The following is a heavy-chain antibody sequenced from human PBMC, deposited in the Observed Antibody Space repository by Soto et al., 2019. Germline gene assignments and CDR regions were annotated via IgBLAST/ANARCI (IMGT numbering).Heavy chain of an antibody. Sequence: QVQLQESGPGLVKPSQTLSLTCPVSGGSITTAGYYWGWIRRHPGKGLEWIGFIYYSGSTHYNPSLKSRVTISAETSSNQFSLSLSSATAADTAVYYCARAPWFETSGYHFDSWGQGTLVTVSS. J-gene: IGHJ4*02. D-gene: IGHD3-22*01. CDR3: ARAPWFETSGYHFDS. CDR1: GGSITTAGYY. CDR2: IYYSGST. V-gene: IGHV4-31*03.